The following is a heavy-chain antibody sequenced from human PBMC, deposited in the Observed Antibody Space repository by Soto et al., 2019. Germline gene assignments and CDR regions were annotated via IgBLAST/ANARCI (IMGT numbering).Heavy chain of an antibody. D-gene: IGHD3-3*01. CDR2: IYYSGST. CDR3: ARAITIFGVVIIDGFDF. Sequence: ETLSLTCSVSGGSISSYYWSWIRQPPGKGLEWIGYIYYSGSTNYNPSLKSRVTISVDTSKNQFSLKLSSVTAADTAVYYCARAITIFGVVIIDGFDFWAQGNLVTVSS. CDR1: GGSISSYY. V-gene: IGHV4-59*08. J-gene: IGHJ5*01.